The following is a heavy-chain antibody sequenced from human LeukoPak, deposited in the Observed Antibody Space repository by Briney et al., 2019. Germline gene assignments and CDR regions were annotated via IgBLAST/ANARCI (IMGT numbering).Heavy chain of an antibody. CDR3: ARAPGYCSGGSCAHYSDY. V-gene: IGHV4-59*01. CDR2: IYYSGST. Sequence: SETLSLTCTVSGGSISSYYWSWIRQPPGKGLEWIGYIYYSGSTNYNPSLKSRVTISVDTSKNQFSLKLSSVTAADTAVYYCARAPGYCSGGSCAHYSDYWGQGTLVTVSS. J-gene: IGHJ4*02. D-gene: IGHD2-15*01. CDR1: GGSISSYY.